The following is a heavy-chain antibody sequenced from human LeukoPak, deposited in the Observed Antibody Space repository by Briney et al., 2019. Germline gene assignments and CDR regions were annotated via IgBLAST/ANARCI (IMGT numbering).Heavy chain of an antibody. D-gene: IGHD3-3*01. CDR3: ARDIRVDSNWFDP. V-gene: IGHV1-69*04. J-gene: IGHJ5*02. Sequence: ASVKVSCKASGGTFSSYAISWVRQAPGQGLEWMGRIIPILGIANYAQKFQGRVTITADKSTSTVYMELSSLKSEDTAVYYCARDIRVDSNWFDPWGQGTLVTVSS. CDR1: GGTFSSYA. CDR2: IIPILGIA.